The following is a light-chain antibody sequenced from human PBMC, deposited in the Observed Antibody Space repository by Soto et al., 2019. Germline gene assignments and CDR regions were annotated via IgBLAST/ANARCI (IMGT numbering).Light chain of an antibody. CDR1: SSNIGAGYE. CDR3: QSYDRSLSASV. V-gene: IGLV1-40*01. J-gene: IGLJ2*01. Sequence: QSVLTQPPSVSGAPGQRVTISCTGNSSNIGAGYEVHWYQQLPGTAPKLLIYDNNNRPSGVPDRFSGSRSGTSASLAITGLQAEDEAHYYCQSYDRSLSASVFGGGTKLTVL. CDR2: DNN.